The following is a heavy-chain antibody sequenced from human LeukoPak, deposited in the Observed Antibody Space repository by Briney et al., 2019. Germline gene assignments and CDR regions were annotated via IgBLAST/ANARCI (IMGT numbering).Heavy chain of an antibody. CDR1: GYTFTDYY. CDR2: VNPHSGGT. CDR3: ARTDNKYDSRLLFN. J-gene: IGHJ4*02. Sequence: GASVKVSCKASGYTFTDYYIHWVRQAPGHGLEWMGWVNPHSGGTNFAQRFRGRVTLTMDTSVTTAYMELNRLESDDTAIYYCARTDNKYDSRLLFNWGQGTQIIVSS. D-gene: IGHD3-22*01. V-gene: IGHV1-2*02.